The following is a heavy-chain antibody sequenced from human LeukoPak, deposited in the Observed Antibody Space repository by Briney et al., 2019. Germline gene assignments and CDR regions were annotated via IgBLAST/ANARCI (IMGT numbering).Heavy chain of an antibody. CDR1: GFTFSSYS. CDR2: ISSSSSTI. J-gene: IGHJ3*02. CDR3: ARDQGGYYDSSAGVVAYAFDI. V-gene: IGHV3-48*01. Sequence: TGGSLRLSCAASGFTFSSYSMNWVRQAPGKGLEWVSYISSSSSTIYYADSVKGRFTISRDNAKNSLYLQMNSLRAEDTAVYYCARDQGGYYDSSAGVVAYAFDIWGQGTMVTVSS. D-gene: IGHD3-22*01.